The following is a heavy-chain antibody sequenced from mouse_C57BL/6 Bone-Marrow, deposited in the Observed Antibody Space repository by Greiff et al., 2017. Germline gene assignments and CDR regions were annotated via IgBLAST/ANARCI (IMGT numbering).Heavy chain of an antibody. J-gene: IGHJ1*03. CDR3: ARSLGRGDWYFDV. Sequence: EVQLQQSGPELVKPGASVKISCKASGYTFTDYYMNWVKQSHGKSLEWIGDINPNNGGTSYNQKFKGKATLTVDKSSSTTYMELRSMTSEDSAVYYCARSLGRGDWYFDVWGTGTAVTVSS. CDR1: GYTFTDYY. V-gene: IGHV1-26*01. D-gene: IGHD4-1*01. CDR2: INPNNGGT.